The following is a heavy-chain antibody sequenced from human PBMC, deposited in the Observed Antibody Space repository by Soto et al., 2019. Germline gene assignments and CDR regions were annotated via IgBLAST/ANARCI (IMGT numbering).Heavy chain of an antibody. CDR2: ISGYNGDT. CDR3: AKNGQLPSYYYGMDV. J-gene: IGHJ6*02. Sequence: QGHLVQSGPEVKKPGASVKVSCKASGYTFTRYGISWVRQAPGQGLEWMGWISGYNGDTNYAQKVQGRVTMTIDTSXXTAYMELRSLTSDDTAIYYCAKNGQLPSYYYGMDVWGQGTTVTVSS. V-gene: IGHV1-18*01. D-gene: IGHD1-1*01. CDR1: GYTFTRYG.